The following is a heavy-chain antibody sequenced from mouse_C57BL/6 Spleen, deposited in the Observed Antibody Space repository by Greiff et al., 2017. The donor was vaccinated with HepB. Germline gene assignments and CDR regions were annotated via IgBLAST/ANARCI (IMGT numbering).Heavy chain of an antibody. D-gene: IGHD3-2*02. J-gene: IGHJ2*01. V-gene: IGHV1-50*01. CDR2: IDPSDSYT. CDR3: ARSLAQAPDY. Sequence: VQLQQPGAELVKPGASVKLSCKASGYTFTSYWMQWVKQRPGQGLEWIGEIDPSDSYTNYNQKFKGKATLTVDTSSSTAYMQLSSLTSEDSAVYYCARSLAQAPDYWGQGTTLTVSS. CDR1: GYTFTSYW.